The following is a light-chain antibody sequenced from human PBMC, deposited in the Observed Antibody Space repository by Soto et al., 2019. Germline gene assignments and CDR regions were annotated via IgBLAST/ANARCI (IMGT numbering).Light chain of an antibody. CDR3: QQYDVLPPT. CDR1: QGIRND. Sequence: IQMTQSPSSLSASVGDRVTITCRASQGIRNDLGWYQQKPGKAPKLLIYGGSTLETRVPSRFSGRGSATVFTLTISSLQPEDVGTYYCQQYDVLPPTFGGGTKVDIK. J-gene: IGKJ4*01. CDR2: GGS. V-gene: IGKV1-33*01.